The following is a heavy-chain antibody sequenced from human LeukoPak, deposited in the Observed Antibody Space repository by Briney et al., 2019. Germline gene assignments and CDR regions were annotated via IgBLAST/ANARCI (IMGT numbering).Heavy chain of an antibody. V-gene: IGHV3-23*01. J-gene: IGHJ6*03. D-gene: IGHD1-26*01. CDR3: AKVLWEMRWYYHYMDV. CDR1: GFTFRFCA. Sequence: GGSLRLSCAASGFTFRFCAMSWVRQAPGKGLEWVSGISTSGDSTYYADSVKGRFTISRDNSKNTVYLQMNSLRGEDTALYYCAKVLWEMRWYYHYMDVWGKGTTVTVSS. CDR2: ISTSGDST.